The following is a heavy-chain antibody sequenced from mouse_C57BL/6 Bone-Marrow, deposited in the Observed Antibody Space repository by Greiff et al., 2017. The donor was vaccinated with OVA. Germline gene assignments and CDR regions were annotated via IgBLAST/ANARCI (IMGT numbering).Heavy chain of an antibody. D-gene: IGHD2-5*01. CDR1: GYTFTSYW. CDR2: INPSNGGT. CDR3: ARSAYYSNPDY. J-gene: IGHJ2*01. V-gene: IGHV1-53*01. Sequence: QVHVKQPGTELVKPGASVKLSCKASGYTFTSYWMHWVKQRPGQGLEWIGNINPSNGGTNYNEKFKSKATLTVDKSSSTAYMQLSSLTSEDSAVYYCARSAYYSNPDYWGQGTTLTVSS.